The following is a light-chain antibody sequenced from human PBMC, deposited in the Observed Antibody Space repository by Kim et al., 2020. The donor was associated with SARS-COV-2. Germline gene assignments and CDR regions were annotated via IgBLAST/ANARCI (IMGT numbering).Light chain of an antibody. CDR3: QQRGNWPLT. CDR1: QSVRRS. CDR2: DAS. V-gene: IGKV3-11*01. Sequence: LSPGTRATPYCRASQSVRRSLAWYQQKPGHAPRLLIYDASNRATGTPARFSGSGSGTDFTLTIGSLEPEDFAVYYCQQRGNWPLTFGGGTKVDIK. J-gene: IGKJ4*01.